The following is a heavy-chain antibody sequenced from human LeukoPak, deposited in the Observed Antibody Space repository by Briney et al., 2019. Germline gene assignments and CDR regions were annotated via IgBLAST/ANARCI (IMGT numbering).Heavy chain of an antibody. CDR1: GFSFNTYW. D-gene: IGHD4-17*01. V-gene: IGHV3-33*08. J-gene: IGHJ4*02. CDR3: ARDPPLDYGDYVGAPDY. CDR2: IWYDGSNK. Sequence: GGSLRLSCAASGFSFNTYWMHWVRQAPGKGLEWVAVIWYDGSNKYYADSVKGRFTISRDNSKNTLYLQMNSLRAEDTAVYYCARDPPLDYGDYVGAPDYWGQGTLVTVSS.